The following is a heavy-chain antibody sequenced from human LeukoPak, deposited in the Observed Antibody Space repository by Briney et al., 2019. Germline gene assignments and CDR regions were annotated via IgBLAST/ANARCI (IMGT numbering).Heavy chain of an antibody. CDR1: GFTFSSYG. CDR2: IRYDGSNK. V-gene: IGHV3-30*02. D-gene: IGHD1-26*01. CDR3: AKDFVEGVRGGATHHYYYYYYMDV. Sequence: GGSLRLSCAASGFTFSSYGMHWVRQAPGKGLEWVAFIRYDGSNKYYADSVKGRFTISRDNSKNTLYLQMNSLRAEDTAVYYCAKDFVEGVRGGATHHYYYYYYMDVWGKGTTVTISS. J-gene: IGHJ6*03.